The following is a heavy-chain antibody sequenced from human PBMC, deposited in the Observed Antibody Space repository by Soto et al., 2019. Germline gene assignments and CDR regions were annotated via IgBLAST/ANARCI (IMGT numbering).Heavy chain of an antibody. CDR3: ARVLRQQLGPRYFAY. CDR2: IFSNDEK. CDR1: GFSLSNARMG. Sequence: QVTLKESGPVLVKPTETLTLTCTVSGFSLSNARMGVSWIRQPPGKALEWLAHIFSNDEKSHSISLKSRLTTSQDPSTSRGVLLRTTMDPVHTATYYCARVLRQQLGPRYFAYWAQGTLVAV. V-gene: IGHV2-26*01. J-gene: IGHJ4*02. D-gene: IGHD6-13*01.